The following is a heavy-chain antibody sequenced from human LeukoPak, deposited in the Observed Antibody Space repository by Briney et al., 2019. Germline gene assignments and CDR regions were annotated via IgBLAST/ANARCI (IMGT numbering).Heavy chain of an antibody. D-gene: IGHD2-15*01. J-gene: IGHJ4*02. CDR2: IKQDGSEK. CDR1: TFTFSDYG. V-gene: IGHV3-7*01. Sequence: GGSLRLSCIGSTFTFSDYGMHWVRQAPGKGLEWVANIKQDGSEKYYVDSVKGRFTISRDNAKNSLYLQMNSLRAEDTAVYYCARDSDMSPPDYWGQGTLVTVSS. CDR3: ARDSDMSPPDY.